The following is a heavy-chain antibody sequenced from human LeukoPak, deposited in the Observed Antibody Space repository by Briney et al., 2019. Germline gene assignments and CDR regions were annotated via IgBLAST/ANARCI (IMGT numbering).Heavy chain of an antibody. CDR2: ISYDGSNK. Sequence: GGSLRLSCAASGFTFSSYSMSWVRQAPGKGLEWVAVISYDGSNKYYADSVKGRFTISRDNSKNTLYLQMNSLRAEDTAVYYCARDGGRADYVGWFDPWGQGTLVTVSS. CDR1: GFTFSSYS. D-gene: IGHD4-23*01. CDR3: ARDGGRADYVGWFDP. V-gene: IGHV3-30*04. J-gene: IGHJ5*02.